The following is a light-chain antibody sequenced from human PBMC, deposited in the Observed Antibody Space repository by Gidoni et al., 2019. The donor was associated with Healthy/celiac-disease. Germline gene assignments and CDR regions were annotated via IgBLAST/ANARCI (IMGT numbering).Light chain of an antibody. Sequence: EIVLTQSPATLSLSPGERATLSCRASQSVSSYLAWYQQKPGQAPRLLIYDASNRATGIPARFSGSGSGTDFTLTISSLEPEDSAVYYCQQRSNWPPRCSFGQGTKLEIK. CDR3: QQRSNWPPRCS. CDR1: QSVSSY. CDR2: DAS. V-gene: IGKV3-11*01. J-gene: IGKJ2*04.